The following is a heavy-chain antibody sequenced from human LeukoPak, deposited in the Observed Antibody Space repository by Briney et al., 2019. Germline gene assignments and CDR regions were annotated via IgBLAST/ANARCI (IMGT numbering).Heavy chain of an antibody. V-gene: IGHV4-59*01. J-gene: IGHJ5*02. CDR3: AREKASAGPHFEH. Sequence: SETLSLTCSVSGGSISSYHWSWIRQPPGKGPEWIGYNYNRGTTNYNPSLKSRVTISVDRSKNQFSLSLTSVTAADTAVYYCAREKASAGPHFEHWGRGILVTVSS. CDR2: NYNRGTT. CDR1: GGSISSYH. D-gene: IGHD6-13*01.